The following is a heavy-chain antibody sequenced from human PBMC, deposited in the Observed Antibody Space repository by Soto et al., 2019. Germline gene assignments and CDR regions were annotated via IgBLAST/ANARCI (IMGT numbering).Heavy chain of an antibody. J-gene: IGHJ3*02. D-gene: IGHD6-6*01. CDR3: ASDPSIAARGDAFDI. V-gene: IGHV4-39*01. Sequence: QLQLQESGPGLVKPSETLSLTCTVSGGSISSSSYYWGWIRQPPGKGLEWIGSIYYSGSTDYNPSLKSRVTISVDTSKNQFSLKLSSVTAADTAVYYCASDPSIAARGDAFDIWGQGTMVTVSS. CDR1: GGSISSSSYY. CDR2: IYYSGST.